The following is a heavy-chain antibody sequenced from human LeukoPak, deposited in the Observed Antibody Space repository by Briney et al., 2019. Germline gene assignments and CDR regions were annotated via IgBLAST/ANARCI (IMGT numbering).Heavy chain of an antibody. Sequence: GGSLRLSCAASGFTFSSYSMNWVRQAPGKGLEWVSSISSSSSYIYYADSVKGRFTISRDNAKNSLYLQMNSLRAEDTAVYYCARSTMIVVDANWFDPWGQGTLVTVSS. CDR1: GFTFSSYS. CDR2: ISSSSSYI. V-gene: IGHV3-21*01. CDR3: ARSTMIVVDANWFDP. J-gene: IGHJ5*02. D-gene: IGHD3-22*01.